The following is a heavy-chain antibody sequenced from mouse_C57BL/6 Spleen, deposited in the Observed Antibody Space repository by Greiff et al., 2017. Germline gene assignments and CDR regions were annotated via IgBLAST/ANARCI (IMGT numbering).Heavy chain of an antibody. Sequence: EVQLKESGAELVKPGASVKLSCTASGFNIKDYYMHWVKQRTEQGLEWIGRIDPEDGETKYAQKFQGKATITADTSSNTAYLQLSSLTSEDTAVYYGARYDGYFDYWGQGTTLTVSS. CDR1: GFNIKDYY. V-gene: IGHV14-2*01. J-gene: IGHJ2*01. CDR3: ARYDGYFDY. CDR2: IDPEDGET. D-gene: IGHD2-3*01.